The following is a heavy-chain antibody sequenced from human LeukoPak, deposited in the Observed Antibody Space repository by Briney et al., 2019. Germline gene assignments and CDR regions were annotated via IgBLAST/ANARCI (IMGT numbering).Heavy chain of an antibody. V-gene: IGHV3-49*04. CDR2: IRSKAYGGTT. CDR1: GFTFGDYA. D-gene: IGHD3-3*01. CDR3: TRGPRDRDYDFWSGYEEYYFVY. Sequence: PGRSLRLSCTASGFTFGDYAMSWVRQAPGKGLEWVGFIRSKAYGGTTEYAASVKGRFTISRDDSKSIAYLQMNSMKTEDTAVYYCTRGPRDRDYDFWSGYEEYYFVYWGQGTLVTVSS. J-gene: IGHJ4*02.